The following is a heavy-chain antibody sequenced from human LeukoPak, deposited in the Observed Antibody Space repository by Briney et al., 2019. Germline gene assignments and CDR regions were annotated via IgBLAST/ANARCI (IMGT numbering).Heavy chain of an antibody. J-gene: IGHJ4*02. CDR3: ARGRWELYFDY. D-gene: IGHD1-26*01. CDR1: GGSISSYY. V-gene: IGHV4-59*01. Sequence: SETLSLTCTVSGGSISSYYWSWIRQPPGKGLEWIGYIYYSGSTNYNPSLKSRVTISVDTSKNQFSLKLSSVTAADTAVYYCARGRWELYFDYWGQGALVTVSS. CDR2: IYYSGST.